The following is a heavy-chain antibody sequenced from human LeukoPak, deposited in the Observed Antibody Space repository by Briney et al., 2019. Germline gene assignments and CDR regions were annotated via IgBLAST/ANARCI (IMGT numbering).Heavy chain of an antibody. CDR2: IHYSGNT. V-gene: IGHV4-61*05. Sequence: SETLSLTCTVSGGSISNSSYYWGWIRQPPGKGLEYIGYIHYSGNTNYNPSLKSRVTISVDTSKNQFSLRLSSVTAADTGVYYCTRQSEFYYNGMDVWGQGTTVTVSS. J-gene: IGHJ6*02. CDR3: TRQSEFYYNGMDV. CDR1: GGSISNSSYY. D-gene: IGHD3-10*01.